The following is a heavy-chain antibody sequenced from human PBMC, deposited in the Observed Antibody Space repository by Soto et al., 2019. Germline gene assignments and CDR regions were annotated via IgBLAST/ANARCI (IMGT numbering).Heavy chain of an antibody. V-gene: IGHV3-64*02. D-gene: IGHD6-19*01. CDR2: ISSNGGST. CDR3: ARGIAVAGTSYYYYGMDV. J-gene: IGHJ6*02. Sequence: GGSLRLSCAASGFTFSSYAMHWVRQAPGKGLEYVSAISSNGGSTYYADSVKGRFTISRDNSKNTLYLQMGSLRAEDMAVYYCARGIAVAGTSYYYYGMDVWGQGTTVTVSS. CDR1: GFTFSSYA.